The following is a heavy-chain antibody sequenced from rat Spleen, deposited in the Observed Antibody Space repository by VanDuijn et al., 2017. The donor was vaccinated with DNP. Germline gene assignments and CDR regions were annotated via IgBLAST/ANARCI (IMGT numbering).Heavy chain of an antibody. Sequence: EVQLVESGGDLVQPGRSLRLSCVASGFSFRDYDMAWVRQAPTQGLEWVASISTNGGNSVYRDSVKGRFTISRDNAKNTQYLQMDSLRSEDTATYYCATHDFDYWGQGVMVTVSS. V-gene: IGHV5S13*01. CDR1: GFSFRDYD. J-gene: IGHJ2*01. CDR3: ATHDFDY. CDR2: ISTNGGNS.